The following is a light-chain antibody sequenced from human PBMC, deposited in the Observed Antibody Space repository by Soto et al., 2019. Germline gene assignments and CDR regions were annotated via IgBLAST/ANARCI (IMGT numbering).Light chain of an antibody. Sequence: EIVLTQSPGTLSLSPRERATLSYSASKSVVSTYLAWYQQKPGQAPRLLISGASDRATGIPDRFIGDGSGTDFTLTISRLEPEDFAVYYCQQYANLPLTFGGGTEV. J-gene: IGKJ4*01. V-gene: IGKV3-20*01. CDR2: GAS. CDR1: KSVVSTY. CDR3: QQYANLPLT.